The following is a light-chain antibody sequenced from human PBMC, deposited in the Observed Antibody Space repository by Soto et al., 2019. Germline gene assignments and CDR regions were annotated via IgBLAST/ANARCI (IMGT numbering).Light chain of an antibody. CDR3: QQYNNWPPYT. Sequence: EIVMTQSPATLSVSPGERATLSCRASQSVSSNLAWYQQKPGQAPRLLIYGASTRATGIPARFTGSESGTEFTLTISSLQPEDFAVYYCQQYNNWPPYTFGQGTKLEIK. V-gene: IGKV3-15*01. CDR2: GAS. J-gene: IGKJ2*01. CDR1: QSVSSN.